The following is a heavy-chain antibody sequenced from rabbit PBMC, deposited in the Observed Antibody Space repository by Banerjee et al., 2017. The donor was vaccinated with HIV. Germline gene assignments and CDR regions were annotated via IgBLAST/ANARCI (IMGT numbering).Heavy chain of an antibody. CDR3: ARDLGGSGDL. CDR1: GLDFSGSYW. J-gene: IGHJ3*01. Sequence: QEQLEESGGDLVKPEGSLTLTCKASGLDFSGSYWICWVRQAPGKGLEWIACIYAGSAGSTCYATWAKGRFTISKTSSTTVTLQMTSLTAADTTTYFCARDLGGSGDLWGQGTLVTVS. CDR2: IYAGSAGST. D-gene: IGHD1-1*01. V-gene: IGHV1S45*01.